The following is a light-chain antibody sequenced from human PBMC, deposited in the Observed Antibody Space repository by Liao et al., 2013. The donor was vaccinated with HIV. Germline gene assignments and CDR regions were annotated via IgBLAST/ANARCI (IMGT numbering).Light chain of an antibody. V-gene: IGLV3-21*04. CDR3: QVWDSDNDQVV. CDR1: NIGSKN. Sequence: SYELTQPPSMSVAPGKTARITCGESNIGSKNVHWYQQKSGQAPVLVIFHETDRPSGISDRFSGSTSENTATLTISRAEAGDEADYYCQVWDSDNDQVVFGGGTRLTVL. J-gene: IGLJ3*02. CDR2: HET.